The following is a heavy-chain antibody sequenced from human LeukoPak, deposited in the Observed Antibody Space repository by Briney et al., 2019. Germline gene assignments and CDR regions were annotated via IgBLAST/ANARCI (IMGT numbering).Heavy chain of an antibody. D-gene: IGHD6-19*01. CDR1: GFTFSSYW. CDR3: ARDSSPPAVAGTVDY. CDR2: IKQDGSEK. V-gene: IGHV3-7*01. Sequence: GGSLRLSGAASGFTFSSYWMSWVRQAPGKGLEWVANIKQDGSEKYYVDSVKGRFTISRDNAKNSLYLQMNSLRAEDTAVYYCARDSSPPAVAGTVDYWGQGTLVAVSS. J-gene: IGHJ4*02.